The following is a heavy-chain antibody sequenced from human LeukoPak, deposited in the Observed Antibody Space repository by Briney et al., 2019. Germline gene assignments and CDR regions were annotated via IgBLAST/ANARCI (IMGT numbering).Heavy chain of an antibody. CDR2: IYPGDSDT. J-gene: IGHJ3*02. Sequence: GESLKISCKGSGYSFTNYRIGWVRQMPGKGLEWMGIIYPGDSDTRYNPSFQGQVTISVDKSITTAYLQWTSLKASDTAMYYCARDSSYSSPYFGGLVDAFDIWGQGTMVTVSS. CDR3: ARDSSYSSPYFGGLVDAFDI. D-gene: IGHD6-19*01. CDR1: GYSFTNYR. V-gene: IGHV5-51*01.